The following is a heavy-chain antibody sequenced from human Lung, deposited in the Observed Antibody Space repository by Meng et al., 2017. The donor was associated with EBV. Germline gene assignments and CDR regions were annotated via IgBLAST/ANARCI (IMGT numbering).Heavy chain of an antibody. CDR3: ARLRLVWMFDY. J-gene: IGHJ4*02. D-gene: IGHD6-19*01. CDR2: IYYSGST. V-gene: IGHV4-31*11. CDR1: VGSGDSGAYS. Sequence: QLHLKECGPGPWNPSHTLSLPSAVSVGSGDSGAYSWSWIRQRPGKGLEWIGYIYYSGSTFHTPSLKSRATLSVDTSKNQFSLKLNSVTAADTAVYYGARLRLVWMFDYWGQGALVTVSS.